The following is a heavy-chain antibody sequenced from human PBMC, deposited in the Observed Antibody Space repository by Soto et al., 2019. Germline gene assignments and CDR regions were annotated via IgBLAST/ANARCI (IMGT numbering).Heavy chain of an antibody. Sequence: SETLSLTCAVSGGSFSAYYWTWIRQPPGRGLEWIGEIDHSGSTNYNPSLEGRVTMSIDTAKNRFSLNVTPVTAADTAVYYCVRGLRYSGMDVWGQGTTVTVSS. J-gene: IGHJ6*02. D-gene: IGHD2-15*01. V-gene: IGHV4-34*01. CDR1: GGSFSAYY. CDR2: IDHSGST. CDR3: VRGLRYSGMDV.